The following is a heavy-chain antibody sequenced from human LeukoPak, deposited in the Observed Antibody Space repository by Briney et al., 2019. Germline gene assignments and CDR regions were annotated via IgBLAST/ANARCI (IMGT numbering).Heavy chain of an antibody. CDR3: ARDMTAHSSAVSGVPGDY. D-gene: IGHD2-21*02. J-gene: IGHJ4*02. Sequence: GGFLRLSCAASGFSFDDHAMHWVRQAPGKGLEWVSLINWDGSLIYYGDSVRGRFTISRDNSKNSLFLQMHSLRAEDSAFHYCARDMTAHSSAVSGVPGDYWGQGTLVTVSS. CDR2: INWDGSLI. V-gene: IGHV3-43D*03. CDR1: GFSFDDHA.